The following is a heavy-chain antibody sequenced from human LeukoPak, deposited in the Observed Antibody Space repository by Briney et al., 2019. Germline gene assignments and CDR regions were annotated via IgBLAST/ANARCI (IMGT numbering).Heavy chain of an antibody. CDR1: GYTFTNYA. CDR2: ISGYNGDT. V-gene: IGHV1-18*01. J-gene: IGHJ6*02. D-gene: IGHD1-26*01. CDR3: ARGFRTLGATGYYYGMDV. Sequence: ASVKVSCKASGYTFTNYAINWVRQAPGQGLEWMGWISGYNGDTKFAQKLQDRVTMTSDTSTSTAYMELRSLRSDDTAVYYCARGFRTLGATGYYYGMDVWGQGTTVTVSS.